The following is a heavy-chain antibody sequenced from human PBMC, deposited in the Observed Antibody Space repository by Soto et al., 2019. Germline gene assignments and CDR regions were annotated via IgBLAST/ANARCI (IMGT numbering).Heavy chain of an antibody. D-gene: IGHD6-19*01. J-gene: IGHJ4*02. V-gene: IGHV3-33*01. CDR1: GFTFNSYG. CDR2: IWYDGSSK. Sequence: SLRLSCAASGFTFNSYGMHWVRQAPGKGLEWVAVIWYDGSSKNYADSVKDRLTISRDNSKNTLYLQMNSLRAEDTAVYYCAREYSSGWSFDYWGQGTLVTVSS. CDR3: AREYSSGWSFDY.